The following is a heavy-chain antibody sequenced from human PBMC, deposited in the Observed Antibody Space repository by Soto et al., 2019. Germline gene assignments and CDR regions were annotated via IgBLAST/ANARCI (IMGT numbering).Heavy chain of an antibody. V-gene: IGHV1-2*04. Sequence: EASVKVSCKASGYTFTGYYMHWVRQAPGQGLEWMGWINPNSGGTNYAQKFQGWVTMTRDTSISTAYMELSRLRSDDTAVYYCARGKDYGDYANWFDPWGQGTLVTVSS. D-gene: IGHD4-17*01. J-gene: IGHJ5*02. CDR3: ARGKDYGDYANWFDP. CDR2: INPNSGGT. CDR1: GYTFTGYY.